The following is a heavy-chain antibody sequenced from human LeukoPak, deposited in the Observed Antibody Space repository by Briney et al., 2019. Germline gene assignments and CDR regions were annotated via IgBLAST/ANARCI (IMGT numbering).Heavy chain of an antibody. CDR3: AKDLSYDFWSGYRPPGNWFDP. CDR1: GFTFSSYA. Sequence: GGSLRLPCAASGFTFSSYAMHWVRQAPGKGLEWVAVISYDGSNKYYADSVKGRFTISRDNSKNTLYLQMNSLRAEDTAVYYCAKDLSYDFWSGYRPPGNWFDPWGQGTLVTVSS. D-gene: IGHD3-3*01. J-gene: IGHJ5*02. V-gene: IGHV3-30*04. CDR2: ISYDGSNK.